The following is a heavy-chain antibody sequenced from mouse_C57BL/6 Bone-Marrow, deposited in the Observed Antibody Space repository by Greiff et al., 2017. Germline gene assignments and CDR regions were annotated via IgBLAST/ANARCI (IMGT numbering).Heavy chain of an antibody. Sequence: QVQLQQPGAELVKPGASVKMSCKASGYTFTSYWITWVKQRPGQGLEWIGDIYPGSGSTNYNEKFKSKATLTVDTSSSTAYMQLSSLTSEDSAVYYCARRRDYDGFPYYFDYWGQGTTLTVSS. D-gene: IGHD2-4*01. CDR2: IYPGSGST. J-gene: IGHJ2*01. CDR3: ARRRDYDGFPYYFDY. V-gene: IGHV1-55*01. CDR1: GYTFTSYW.